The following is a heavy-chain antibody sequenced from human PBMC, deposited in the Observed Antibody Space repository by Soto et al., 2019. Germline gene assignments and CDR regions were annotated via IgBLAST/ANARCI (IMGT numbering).Heavy chain of an antibody. V-gene: IGHV3-33*01. CDR1: GFTIGSYG. CDR2: LWYDGDDK. Sequence: ESGGGVVQPGTSLRLSCAASGFTIGSYGMHWVRQAPGKGLEWVAGLWYDGDDKYYGDSVKGRLTISRDNSRNTLYLQMNSLRAEDTAVYYCVRGPYYGVYDFDSWVQGTLVTVSS. CDR3: VRGPYYGVYDFDS. J-gene: IGHJ4*02. D-gene: IGHD3-10*01.